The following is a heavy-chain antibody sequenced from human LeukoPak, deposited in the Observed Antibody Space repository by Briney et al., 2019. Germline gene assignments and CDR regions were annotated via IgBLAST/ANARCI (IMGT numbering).Heavy chain of an antibody. V-gene: IGHV4-4*07. J-gene: IGHJ5*02. CDR1: GGSISSYY. Sequence: SETLSLTCTVSGGSISSYYWSWIRQPAGKGLEWIGRIYTSGGTNYNPSLKSRVTMSVDTSKNQFSLKLSSVTAADTAVYYCARSTGNYGLWWFDPWGQGTLVTVSS. CDR2: IYTSGGT. D-gene: IGHD4-11*01. CDR3: ARSTGNYGLWWFDP.